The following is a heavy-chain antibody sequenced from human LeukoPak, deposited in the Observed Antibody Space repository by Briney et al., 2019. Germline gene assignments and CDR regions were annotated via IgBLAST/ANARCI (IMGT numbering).Heavy chain of an antibody. J-gene: IGHJ3*02. Sequence: SQTLSLTCAVSGGSISSGGYSWSWIRQPPGKGLEWIGHIYHSGSTYYNPSLKSRVTISVDRSKNQFSLKLSSVTAADTAVYYCARAGAYCSGGSCYSGDDAFDIWGQGTMVTVSS. CDR2: IYHSGST. CDR1: GGSISSGGYS. V-gene: IGHV4-30-2*01. CDR3: ARAGAYCSGGSCYSGDDAFDI. D-gene: IGHD2-15*01.